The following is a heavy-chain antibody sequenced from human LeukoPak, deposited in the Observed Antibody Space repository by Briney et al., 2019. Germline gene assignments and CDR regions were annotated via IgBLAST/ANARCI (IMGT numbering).Heavy chain of an antibody. CDR3: AELGITMIGGV. CDR1: GFMFSTYE. CDR2: ISYNGRSI. D-gene: IGHD3-10*02. V-gene: IGHV3-48*03. Sequence: PGGSLRLSCAASGFMFSTYEMNWVRRAPGKGLEWLSYISYNGRSIYYADSVKGRFTISRDNAKNSLYLQMNSLRAEDTAVYYCAELGITMIGGVWGKGTTVTISS. J-gene: IGHJ6*04.